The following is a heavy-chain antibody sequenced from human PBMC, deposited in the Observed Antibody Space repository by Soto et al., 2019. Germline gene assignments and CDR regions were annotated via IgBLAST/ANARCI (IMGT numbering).Heavy chain of an antibody. J-gene: IGHJ6*02. CDR2: IYYSGST. CDR1: GGSISSYY. D-gene: IGHD3-10*01. V-gene: IGHV4-59*01. CDR3: ARDGGLYGSGSGYYYYYGMDV. Sequence: SETLSLTCTVSGGSISSYYWSWIRQPPGKGLEWIGYIYYSGSTNYNPSLKSRVTISVDTSKNQFSLKLSSVTAADTAVYYCARDGGLYGSGSGYYYYYGMDVWGHRTTVSVSS.